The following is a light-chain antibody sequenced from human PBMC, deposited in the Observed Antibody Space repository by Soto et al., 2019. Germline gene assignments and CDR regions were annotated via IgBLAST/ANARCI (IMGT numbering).Light chain of an antibody. CDR1: QGISSY. Sequence: DFQLTQSPSFLSASVGDRVTITCRASQGISSYLAWYQQKPEKAPKLLIYAASTLQSGVPSRFSGSGSGTEFTLTISSLQPEDFATYYCQQLNGYLTFGGGTKLDIK. V-gene: IGKV1-9*01. J-gene: IGKJ4*01. CDR2: AAS. CDR3: QQLNGYLT.